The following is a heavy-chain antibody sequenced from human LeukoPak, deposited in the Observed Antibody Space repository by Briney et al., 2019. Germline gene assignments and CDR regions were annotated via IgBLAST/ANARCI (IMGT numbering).Heavy chain of an antibody. D-gene: IGHD6-13*01. CDR1: GYSFTSYW. CDR3: ARSSSTRCRSFGWFDP. V-gene: IGHV5-51*01. CDR2: IYPGDSDT. J-gene: IGHJ5*02. Sequence: GESLKISCKGSGYSFTSYWIGWVRQMPGKGLEWMGIIYPGDSDTRYSPSFQGQVTISADKSISTAYLQWSSLKASDTAMYYCARSSSTRCRSFGWFDPWGQGTLVTVSS.